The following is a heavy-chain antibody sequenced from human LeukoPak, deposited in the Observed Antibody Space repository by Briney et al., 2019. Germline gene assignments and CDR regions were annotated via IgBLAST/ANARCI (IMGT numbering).Heavy chain of an antibody. CDR2: IYYSGTS. J-gene: IGHJ4*02. CDR3: ARVVGPTYYFDY. CDR1: GYSISSGYY. D-gene: IGHD1-26*01. Sequence: PSETLSLTCSVSGYSISSGYYWGWIRQPPGKGLEWIGRIYYSGTSYYNPSLKSRVTISGDTSKNQFSLKLSSVTAADTAMYYCARVVGPTYYFDYWGQGTLVTVSS. V-gene: IGHV4-38-2*02.